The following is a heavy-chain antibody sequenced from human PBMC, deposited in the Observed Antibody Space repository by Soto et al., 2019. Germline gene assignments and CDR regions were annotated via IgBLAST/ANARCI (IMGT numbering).Heavy chain of an antibody. CDR2: INGNGSTT. J-gene: IGHJ4*02. CDR1: GYTFRSHW. D-gene: IGHD1-26*01. CDR3: ARGPPQDSVNYYPWDY. Sequence: EVQLVESGGGLVQPGGSLKPSCAGSGYTFRSHWRHWVGQAQGRGRGGVSRINGNGSTTSYADSVKGRFTISRDNAKNTLYLQMNSLRAEDTAVYYCARGPPQDSVNYYPWDYWGQGTLVTVSS. V-gene: IGHV3-74*01.